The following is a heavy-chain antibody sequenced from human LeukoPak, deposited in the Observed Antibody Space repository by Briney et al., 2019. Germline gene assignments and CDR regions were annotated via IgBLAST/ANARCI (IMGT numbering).Heavy chain of an antibody. Sequence: SETLSLACTVSGGSIRSSSNYWGWIRQPPGKGLDWIGNIYHSGNAYYNPSLESRVTISLDTFKNQFSLKLSSVTAADTAVYFCATPDKIVRIWGQGTLVTVSS. CDR2: IYHSGNA. CDR3: ATPDKIVRI. J-gene: IGHJ4*02. D-gene: IGHD2-15*01. CDR1: GGSIRSSSNY. V-gene: IGHV4-39*01.